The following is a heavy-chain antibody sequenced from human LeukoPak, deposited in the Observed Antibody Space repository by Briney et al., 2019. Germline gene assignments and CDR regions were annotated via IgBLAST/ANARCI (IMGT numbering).Heavy chain of an antibody. D-gene: IGHD3-22*01. CDR2: IYHSGST. CDR3: ARDGGGYDY. CDR1: GGSISSSNW. J-gene: IGHJ4*02. V-gene: IGHV4-4*02. Sequence: SETLSLTCAVSGGSISSSNWWSWVRQPLGKGLEWIGEIYHSGSTNYNPSLKSRVTISVDKSNNQFSLKLRFVTAADTAMYYCARDGGGYDYWGQGILVTVSS.